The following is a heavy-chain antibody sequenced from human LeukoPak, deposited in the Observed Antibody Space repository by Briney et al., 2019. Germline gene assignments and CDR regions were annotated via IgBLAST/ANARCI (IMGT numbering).Heavy chain of an antibody. CDR1: GFTFSSYS. Sequence: GGSLRLSCAASGFTFSSYSMNWVRQAPGKGLEWVSYISSSSSTIYYADSVKGRFTISRDNAKNSLYLQMNSLRAEDTAVYYCAKSEGYTYGYLGYWGQGTLVTVSS. CDR3: AKSEGYTYGYLGY. D-gene: IGHD5-18*01. V-gene: IGHV3-48*04. CDR2: ISSSSSTI. J-gene: IGHJ4*02.